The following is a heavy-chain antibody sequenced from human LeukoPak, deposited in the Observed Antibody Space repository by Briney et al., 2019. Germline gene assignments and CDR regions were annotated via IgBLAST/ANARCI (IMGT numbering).Heavy chain of an antibody. CDR3: ARDLPDGSYSAGFDY. Sequence: GGSLRLSCAASGFTFSSYSMNWVRQAPGKGLEWVSSISSSSSYIYYADSVKGRFTISRDNAKNSLYLQMNSPRAEDTAVYYCARDLPDGSYSAGFDYWGQGTLVTVSS. J-gene: IGHJ4*02. V-gene: IGHV3-21*01. CDR2: ISSSSSYI. CDR1: GFTFSSYS. D-gene: IGHD1-26*01.